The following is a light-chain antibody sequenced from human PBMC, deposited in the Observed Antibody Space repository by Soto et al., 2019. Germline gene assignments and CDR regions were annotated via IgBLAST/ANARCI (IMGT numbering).Light chain of an antibody. CDR1: QSISSW. CDR2: KAS. Sequence: TQSPATLSASVGDRVTITCRASQSISSWLAWYQQKPGKAPKLLIYKASSLESGVPSRFSGSGSGTEFTLTISSLQPDDSATYYCQHYSLYSPWTFGQGTKVDIK. CDR3: QHYSLYSPWT. J-gene: IGKJ1*01. V-gene: IGKV1-5*03.